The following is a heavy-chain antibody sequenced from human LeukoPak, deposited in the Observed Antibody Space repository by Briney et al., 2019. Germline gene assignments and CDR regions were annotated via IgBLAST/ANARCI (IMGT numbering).Heavy chain of an antibody. CDR2: ISRNGGST. J-gene: IGHJ4*02. Sequence: GGSLRLSCAASGFTFDDYGMTWVRQVPGKGLEWVSGISRNGGSTGYADSVKGRFTISRDNAKNSLYLQMNSLRAEDTALYYCARRRDSGSLQHFDYWGQGTLVTVSS. V-gene: IGHV3-20*04. CDR3: ARRRDSGSLQHFDY. D-gene: IGHD1-26*01. CDR1: GFTFDDYG.